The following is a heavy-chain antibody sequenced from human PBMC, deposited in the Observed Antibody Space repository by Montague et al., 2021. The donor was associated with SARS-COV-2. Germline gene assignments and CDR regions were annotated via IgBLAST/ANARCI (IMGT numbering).Heavy chain of an antibody. D-gene: IGHD2-21*01. CDR2: T. CDR3: ARGISLFDY. Sequence: TNYADSVTGRFTISRDNAKNSLFLHMNSLRVEDTAVYYCARGISLFDYLGQGNVCTVSS. V-gene: IGHV3-11*05. J-gene: IGHJ4*02.